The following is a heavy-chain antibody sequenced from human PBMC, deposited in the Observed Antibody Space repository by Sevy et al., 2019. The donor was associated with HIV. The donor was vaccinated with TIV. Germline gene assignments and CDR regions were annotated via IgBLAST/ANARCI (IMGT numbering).Heavy chain of an antibody. CDR2: ISWNSGSI. V-gene: IGHV3-9*01. D-gene: IGHD6-19*01. CDR3: AKDRGSGWPYYYYYGMDV. Sequence: LRLSCAASGFTFDDYAMHWVRQAPGKGLEWVSGISWNSGSIGYADSVKGRFTISRDNAKNSLYLQMNSLRAEDTALYYCAKDRGSGWPYYYYYGMDVWGQGTTVTVSS. J-gene: IGHJ6*02. CDR1: GFTFDDYA.